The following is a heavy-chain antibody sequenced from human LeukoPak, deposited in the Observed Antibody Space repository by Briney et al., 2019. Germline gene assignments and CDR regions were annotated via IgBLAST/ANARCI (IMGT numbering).Heavy chain of an antibody. CDR3: ARDRPDTTSPTTVGRFDP. D-gene: IGHD1-26*01. CDR2: IYSTGTT. J-gene: IGHJ5*02. V-gene: IGHV4-31*03. CDR1: GDSISSGGYY. Sequence: SETLSLTCSVSGDSISSGGYYWHWIRQHPEKGLEWIGYIYSTGTTYYNPSLTSRLTMSLDTSKNRFSLKVTSVTAADTAVYFCARDRPDTTSPTTVGRFDPWGQGTLVTVSS.